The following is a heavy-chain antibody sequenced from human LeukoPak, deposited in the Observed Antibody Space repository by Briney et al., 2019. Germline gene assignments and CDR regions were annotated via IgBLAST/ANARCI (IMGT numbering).Heavy chain of an antibody. D-gene: IGHD3/OR15-3a*01. CDR3: ARRSHGLWFDP. Sequence: ASVKVSCKASGYTFTSYGISWVRQAPGQGPEWMGWISGYNGNTKYAQKLQGRVTMTTDTSTSTAYMELSRLRSDDTAVYYCARRSHGLWFDPWGQGTLVTVSS. CDR1: GYTFTSYG. J-gene: IGHJ5*02. CDR2: ISGYNGNT. V-gene: IGHV1-18*01.